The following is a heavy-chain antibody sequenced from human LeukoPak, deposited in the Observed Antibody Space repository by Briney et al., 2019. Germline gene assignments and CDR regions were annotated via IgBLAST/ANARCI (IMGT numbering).Heavy chain of an antibody. D-gene: IGHD4-17*01. CDR3: AKIGDLHIYGDYDVRGGYFDY. CDR1: GFTFSDYY. V-gene: IGHV3-23*01. CDR2: ISGSGGST. J-gene: IGHJ4*02. Sequence: GGSLRLSCAASGFTFSDYYMSWIRQAPGKGLEWVSAISGSGGSTYYADSVKGRFTISRDNSKNTLYLQMNSLRAEDTAVYYCAKIGDLHIYGDYDVRGGYFDYWGQGTLVTVSS.